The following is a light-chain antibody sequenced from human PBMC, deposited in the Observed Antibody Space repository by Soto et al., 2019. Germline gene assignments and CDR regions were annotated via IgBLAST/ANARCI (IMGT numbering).Light chain of an antibody. CDR3: QQYNKWPPFT. V-gene: IGKV3-15*01. CDR2: GAS. Sequence: EIVMTQSPATLPVSPGERVTLSCTASQSISTNLAWYQHKPGQATRLLIYGASTRPTGIPARFSGSGSGTEFTLTISSLQSEDFAVYYCQQYNKWPPFTFGQGTKLEIK. J-gene: IGKJ2*01. CDR1: QSISTN.